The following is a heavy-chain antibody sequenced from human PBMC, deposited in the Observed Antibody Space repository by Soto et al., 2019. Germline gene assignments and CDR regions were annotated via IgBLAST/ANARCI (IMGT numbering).Heavy chain of an antibody. D-gene: IGHD3-3*01. CDR1: GFTFSSYA. J-gene: IGHJ5*02. CDR2: ISGSGGST. V-gene: IGHV3-23*01. Sequence: GGSLRLSCAASGFTFSSYAMSWVRQAPGKGLEWVSAISGSGGSTYYADSVKGRFTISRDNSKNTLYLQMNSLRAEDTAVYYCVSLPDGVVNNWFDPWGQGTLVTVSS. CDR3: VSLPDGVVNNWFDP.